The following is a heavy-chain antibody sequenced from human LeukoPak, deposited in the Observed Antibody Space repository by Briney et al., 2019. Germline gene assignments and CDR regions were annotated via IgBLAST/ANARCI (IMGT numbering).Heavy chain of an antibody. CDR3: AREITLDV. D-gene: IGHD3-10*01. Sequence: GGSLRLSCAASGFXFSSFTINWVRQAPGKGLEWVSSISSSSSYIYYADSVKGRFTISRDNAKNSLYLQMNSLRAEDTAVYYCAREITLDVWGQGTTVTVSS. J-gene: IGHJ6*02. CDR2: ISSSSSYI. CDR1: GFXFSSFT. V-gene: IGHV3-21*01.